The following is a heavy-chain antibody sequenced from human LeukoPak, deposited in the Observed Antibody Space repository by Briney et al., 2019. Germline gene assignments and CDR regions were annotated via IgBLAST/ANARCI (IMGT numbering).Heavy chain of an antibody. J-gene: IGHJ5*02. CDR2: ISYDGSNK. CDR1: GFTFSSYA. Sequence: PGRSLRLSCAASGFTFSSYAMHWVRQAPGKGLEWVAIISYDGSNKYYADSVKGRFTISRDNSKSTLYLQMNSLRAEDTAVYYCAREGIQLWFGGVGDWFDPWGQGTLVTVSS. D-gene: IGHD5-18*01. V-gene: IGHV3-30-3*01. CDR3: AREGIQLWFGGVGDWFDP.